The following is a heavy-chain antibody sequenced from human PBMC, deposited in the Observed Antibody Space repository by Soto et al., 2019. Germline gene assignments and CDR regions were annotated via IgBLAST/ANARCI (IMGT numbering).Heavy chain of an antibody. V-gene: IGHV3-48*02. CDR3: AIDWEIQLWLPGYYYYGMDV. CDR2: ISSSSSTI. CDR1: GFTFSSYS. D-gene: IGHD5-18*01. J-gene: IGHJ6*02. Sequence: GGSLRLSCAASGFTFSSYSVNWVRQAPGKGLEWVSYISSSSSTIYYADSVKGRFTISRDNAKNSLYLQMNSLRDEDTAVYYCAIDWEIQLWLPGYYYYGMDVWGQGTTVTVSS.